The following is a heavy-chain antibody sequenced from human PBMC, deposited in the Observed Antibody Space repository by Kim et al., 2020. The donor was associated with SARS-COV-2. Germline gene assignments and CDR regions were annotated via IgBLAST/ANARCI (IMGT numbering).Heavy chain of an antibody. D-gene: IGHD2-8*01. Sequence: GGSLRLSCAASGFTFSSYGMHWVRQAPGKGLEWVAVISYDGSNKYYADSVKGRFTISRDNSKNTLYLQMNSLRAEDTAVYYCAKGGYCTNGVCYLLDYWGQGTLVTVSS. CDR1: GFTFSSYG. CDR2: ISYDGSNK. J-gene: IGHJ4*02. V-gene: IGHV3-30*18. CDR3: AKGGYCTNGVCYLLDY.